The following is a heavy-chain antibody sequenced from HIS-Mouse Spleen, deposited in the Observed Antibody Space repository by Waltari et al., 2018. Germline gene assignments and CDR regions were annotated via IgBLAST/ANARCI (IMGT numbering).Heavy chain of an antibody. CDR2: IYYSGST. D-gene: IGHD6-13*01. V-gene: IGHV4-39*07. J-gene: IGHJ2*01. Sequence: QLQLQESGPGLVKPSETLSLTCPVSAASISMCSYYWGCIRQPTGKGLEWIGSIYYSGSTYYNPSLKSRVTISVDTSKNQFSLKLSSVTAADTAVYYCAREIPYSSSWYDWYFDLWGRGTLVTVSS. CDR3: AREIPYSSSWYDWYFDL. CDR1: AASISMCSYY.